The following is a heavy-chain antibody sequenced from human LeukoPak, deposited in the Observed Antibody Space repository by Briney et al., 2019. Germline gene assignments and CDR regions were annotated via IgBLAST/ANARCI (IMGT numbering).Heavy chain of an antibody. J-gene: IGHJ6*03. V-gene: IGHV3-11*06. Sequence: SVKGRFTISRDNAENSLSLQMNSLRAEDTAVYYCARAAAGSLNYMDVWGKGTTVTVSS. CDR3: ARAAAGSLNYMDV. D-gene: IGHD6-13*01.